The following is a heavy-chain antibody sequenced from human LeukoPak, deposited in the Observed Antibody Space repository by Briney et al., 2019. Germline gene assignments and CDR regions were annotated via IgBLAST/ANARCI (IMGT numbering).Heavy chain of an antibody. CDR3: ARDLERITMVRGVGDY. CDR1: GYTFTSYG. D-gene: IGHD3-10*01. J-gene: IGHJ4*02. CDR2: ISAYNGNT. Sequence: GASVKVSCKASGYTFTSYGISWVRHALGQGLEWMGWISAYNGNTNYAQKLQGRVTMTTDTSTSTAYMELRSLRSDDTAVYYCARDLERITMVRGVGDYWGQGTLVTVSS. V-gene: IGHV1-18*01.